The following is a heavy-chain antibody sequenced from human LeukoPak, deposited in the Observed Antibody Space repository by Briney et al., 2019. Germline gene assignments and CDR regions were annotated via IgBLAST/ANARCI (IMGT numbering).Heavy chain of an antibody. Sequence: PGGSLRLSCAASGFTFSSFGMTWVRQAPGKGLEWVSVISGSGGSRYYADSVKGRFTISRDNSKNTLYLQMDSLRAEDTAVYYCARRSYDSSGYPHAFDIWGQGTMVTVSS. V-gene: IGHV3-23*01. D-gene: IGHD3-22*01. CDR3: ARRSYDSSGYPHAFDI. J-gene: IGHJ3*02. CDR2: ISGSGGSR. CDR1: GFTFSSFG.